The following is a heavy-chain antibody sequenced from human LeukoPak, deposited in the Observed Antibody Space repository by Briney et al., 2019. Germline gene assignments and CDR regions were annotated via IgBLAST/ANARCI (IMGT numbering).Heavy chain of an antibody. D-gene: IGHD3-22*01. J-gene: IGHJ4*02. Sequence: GGSLRLSCAAPGFTFSGYPIHWVRQAPGKGLEWVAVIWYDGSNKYYADSVKGRFTISRDNSKNTLYVQVNSLGTEDTAAYYCAKGSYYDSSGSFYFDYWGQGTLVTVSS. CDR3: AKGSYYDSSGSFYFDY. CDR2: IWYDGSNK. CDR1: GFTFSGYP. V-gene: IGHV3-33*06.